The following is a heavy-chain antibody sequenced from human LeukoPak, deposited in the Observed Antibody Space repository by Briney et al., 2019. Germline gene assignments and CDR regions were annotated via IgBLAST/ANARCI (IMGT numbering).Heavy chain of an antibody. CDR3: AGNVAYSYGFDY. CDR1: GFTFSNYA. D-gene: IGHD5-18*01. Sequence: GGSLRLSCAASGFTFSNYAMHWVRQAPGKGLEGGAVISYDGSKKNYGDSVKGRFTISRDNSKKTLYLQMNSLRAEDTAVYYCAGNVAYSYGFDYWGQGTLVTVSS. V-gene: IGHV3-30*04. J-gene: IGHJ4*02. CDR2: ISYDGSKK.